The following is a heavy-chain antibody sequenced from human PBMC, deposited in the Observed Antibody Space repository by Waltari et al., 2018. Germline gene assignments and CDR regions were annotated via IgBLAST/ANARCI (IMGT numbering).Heavy chain of an antibody. CDR1: GGSISSSSYY. V-gene: IGHV4-39*07. Sequence: QVQLQESGPGLVKPSETLSLTCTVSGGSISSSSYYWGWIRQPPGKGLEWIGSIYYSGSTYYNPSLKSRVTISVDTSKNQFSLKLSSVTAADTAVYYCARGGTYCGGDCPVDYWGQGTLVTVSS. D-gene: IGHD2-21*01. CDR2: IYYSGST. CDR3: ARGGTYCGGDCPVDY. J-gene: IGHJ4*02.